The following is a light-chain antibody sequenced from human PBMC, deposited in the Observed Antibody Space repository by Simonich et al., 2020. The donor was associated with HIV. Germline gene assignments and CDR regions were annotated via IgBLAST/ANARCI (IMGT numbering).Light chain of an antibody. CDR3: QQRSNWIT. CDR1: QSVRSY. CDR2: DAS. J-gene: IGKJ5*01. V-gene: IGKV3-11*01. Sequence: EIVLTQSPATLSLSPGERATLSCRASQSVRSYLAWYQQKPGQAPRLLIYDASNRAPGIPARFSGSGSGTDFTLTISSLEPEDFAVYYCQQRSNWITFGQGTRLEIK.